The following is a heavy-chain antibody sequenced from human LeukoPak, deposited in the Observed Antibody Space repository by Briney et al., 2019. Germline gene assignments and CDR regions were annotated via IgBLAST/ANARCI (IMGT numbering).Heavy chain of an antibody. J-gene: IGHJ5*02. CDR3: ARGNPTYGSGSDWFDP. CDR1: GGSINSSY. V-gene: IGHV4-59*08. D-gene: IGHD3-10*01. CDR2: IYYTGSN. Sequence: PSETLSLTCTVSGGSINSSYWSWIRQPPGRALDWIGHIYYTGSNSYNPSLKSRVTISVDTSKSQFSLKLSSMTAADTAVYYCARGNPTYGSGSDWFDPWGQGTLVTVSS.